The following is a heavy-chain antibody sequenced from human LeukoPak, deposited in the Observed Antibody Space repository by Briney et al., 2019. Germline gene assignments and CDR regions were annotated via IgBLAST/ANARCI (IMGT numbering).Heavy chain of an antibody. CDR3: AKVSSSWYFDAFDM. J-gene: IGHJ3*02. Sequence: PGGSLRLSCVGSGFTFNSYAMSWVRQAPGKGLEWVSGIRGSGGSTYYADSVKGRFTISRDNPKNTLYLQMNSLRAEDTAVYYCAKVSSSWYFDAFDMWGQGTMVTVSS. D-gene: IGHD6-13*01. V-gene: IGHV3-23*01. CDR2: IRGSGGST. CDR1: GFTFNSYA.